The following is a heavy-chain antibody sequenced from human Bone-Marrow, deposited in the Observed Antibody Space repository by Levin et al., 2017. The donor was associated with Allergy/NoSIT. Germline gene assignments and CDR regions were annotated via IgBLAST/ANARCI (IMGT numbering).Heavy chain of an antibody. Sequence: PSETLSLTCTVSGGSISSGDYYWSWIRQPPGKGLEWIGYIYYSGSTYYNPSLKSRVTISVDTSKNQFSLKLSSVTAADTAVYYCARDLCSGGSCYYPVGWFDPWGQGTLVTVSS. J-gene: IGHJ5*02. CDR2: IYYSGST. V-gene: IGHV4-30-4*01. CDR1: GGSISSGDYY. CDR3: ARDLCSGGSCYYPVGWFDP. D-gene: IGHD2-15*01.